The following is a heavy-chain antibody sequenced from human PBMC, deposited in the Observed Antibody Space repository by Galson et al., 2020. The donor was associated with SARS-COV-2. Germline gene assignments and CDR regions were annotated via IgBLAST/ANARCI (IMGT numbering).Heavy chain of an antibody. CDR1: GGSFSGYY. V-gene: IGHV4-34*01. CDR3: ARLYYYGSANPGY. D-gene: IGHD3-10*01. J-gene: IGHJ4*02. CDR2: INHSGST. Sequence: SETLSLTCAVYGGSFSGYYWSWIRQPPGKGLEWIGEINHSGSTNYNPSLKSRVTISVDTSKNQFSLKLSSVTAADTAVYYCARLYYYGSANPGYWGQGTLVTVSS.